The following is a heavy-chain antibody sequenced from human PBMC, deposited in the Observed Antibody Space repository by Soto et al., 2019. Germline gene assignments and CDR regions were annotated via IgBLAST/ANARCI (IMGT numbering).Heavy chain of an antibody. V-gene: IGHV3-7*03. CDR1: GFTFSSYW. CDR3: ARDCIAARQWGRWFDP. CDR2: IKQDGSEK. D-gene: IGHD6-6*01. J-gene: IGHJ5*02. Sequence: GGSLRLSCAASGFTFSSYWMSWVRQAPGKGLEWVANIKQDGSEKYYVDSVKGRFTISRDNAKNSLYLQMNSLRAEDTAVYYCARDCIAARQWGRWFDPWSQGTLVTV.